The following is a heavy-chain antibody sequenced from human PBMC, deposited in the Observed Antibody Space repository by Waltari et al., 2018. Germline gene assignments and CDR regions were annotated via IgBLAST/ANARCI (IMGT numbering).Heavy chain of an antibody. CDR1: GYSISSGYY. D-gene: IGHD1-26*01. Sequence: QVQLQESGPGLVKPSETLSLTCTVSGYSISSGYYWGWIRQPPGKGLEWIGSIYHSGSTYYNPSLKSRVTISVDTSKNQFSLKLSSVTAADTAVYYCARDSAVGTPRYWGQGTLVTVSS. J-gene: IGHJ4*02. V-gene: IGHV4-38-2*02. CDR3: ARDSAVGTPRY. CDR2: IYHSGST.